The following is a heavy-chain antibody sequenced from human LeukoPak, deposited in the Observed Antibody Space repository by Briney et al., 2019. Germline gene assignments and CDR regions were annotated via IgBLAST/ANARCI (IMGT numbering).Heavy chain of an antibody. Sequence: ASVKVSCKVSGYTLAELSMHWVRPAPGKGLEWMGGFDLEDGKTIYAQKFQGRVTMSEDTSTDTAYMELSSLRSEDTAVYYCATSGDYYDSSGHDAFDIWGQGTMVTVSS. J-gene: IGHJ3*02. D-gene: IGHD3-22*01. CDR3: ATSGDYYDSSGHDAFDI. V-gene: IGHV1-24*01. CDR1: GYTLAELS. CDR2: FDLEDGKT.